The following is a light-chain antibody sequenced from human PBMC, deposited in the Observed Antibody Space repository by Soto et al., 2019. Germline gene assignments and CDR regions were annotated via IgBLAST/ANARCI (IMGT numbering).Light chain of an antibody. CDR2: GAS. CDR1: QSVSSK. J-gene: IGKJ1*01. Sequence: IVLTHSPAPLSLSPGEGATLSCRASQSVSSKLAWYQQKPGQAPRLLIYGASNRATGIPDRFSGSGSGTDFTLTISRLEPEDFAVYYCQQYGSSGTFGQGTKVDIK. CDR3: QQYGSSGT. V-gene: IGKV3-20*01.